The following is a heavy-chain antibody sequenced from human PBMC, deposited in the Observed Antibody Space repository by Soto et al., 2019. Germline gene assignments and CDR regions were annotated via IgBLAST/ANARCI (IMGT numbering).Heavy chain of an antibody. CDR2: IYPRDSHT. CDR3: ARHKSGDYREPSDV. Sequence: GQSLKISCKGSGYTFTSYWIALVRQMPGKGLEWMGIIYPRDSHTTYSPSFQGQVTISAYKSISTAYLQWSTLRASDTAIYFCARHKSGDYREPSDVWGQGTTVIVS. V-gene: IGHV5-51*01. J-gene: IGHJ6*02. CDR1: GYTFTSYW. D-gene: IGHD4-17*01.